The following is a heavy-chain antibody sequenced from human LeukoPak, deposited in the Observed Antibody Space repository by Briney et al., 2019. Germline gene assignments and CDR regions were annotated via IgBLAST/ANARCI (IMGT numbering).Heavy chain of an antibody. CDR3: AKDDPGYSGFPDY. Sequence: PERSLRLSCAASGFTFSSYAMSWVRQAPGKGLEWVSAISGSGGSTYYADSVKGRFTISRDNSKNTPYLQMNSLRAEDTAVYYCAKDDPGYSGFPDYWGQGTLVTVSS. CDR2: ISGSGGST. V-gene: IGHV3-23*01. D-gene: IGHD1-26*01. J-gene: IGHJ4*02. CDR1: GFTFSSYA.